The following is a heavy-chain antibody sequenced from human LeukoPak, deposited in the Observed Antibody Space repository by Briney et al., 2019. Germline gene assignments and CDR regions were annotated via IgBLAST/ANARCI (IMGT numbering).Heavy chain of an antibody. D-gene: IGHD2-15*01. Sequence: SQTLPLTCTVSGGSISSGDYYWRWIRQPPGKGLVWIGYIYYSGRTYYNPSLKSRVTISVDTSKNQFSLKLSSVTAADTAVYYCARDEIGSGAFDYWGQGTLVTVSS. CDR1: GGSISSGDYY. J-gene: IGHJ4*02. CDR3: ARDEIGSGAFDY. CDR2: IYYSGRT. V-gene: IGHV4-30-4*01.